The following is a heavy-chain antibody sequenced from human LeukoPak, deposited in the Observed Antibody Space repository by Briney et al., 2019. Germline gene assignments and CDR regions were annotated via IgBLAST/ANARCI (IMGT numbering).Heavy chain of an antibody. J-gene: IGHJ4*02. V-gene: IGHV1-69*04. CDR3: AREPEGSGYIPFDY. CDR1: AASFSSYA. D-gene: IGHD3-22*01. Sequence: SSLKVSCKGCAASFSSYAISWVREASGQRLEWMGRIIPIFGIANYAQKFQGRVTITADKSTSTAYMELSSLRSEDTAVYYCAREPEGSGYIPFDYWGQGTLVTVSS. CDR2: IIPIFGIA.